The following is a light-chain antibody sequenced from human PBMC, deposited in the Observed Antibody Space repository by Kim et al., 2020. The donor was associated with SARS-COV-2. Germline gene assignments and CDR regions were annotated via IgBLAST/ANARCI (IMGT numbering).Light chain of an antibody. J-gene: IGKJ3*01. V-gene: IGKV1-33*01. Sequence: ASVGDRVTITCQASHDINNYLNWYQLIPGKAPRLLIYDASILQTRLPSRFSGSGSGTHFTFTIDSLQPEDIATYYCQQSDNLPFTFGPGTKVDIK. CDR1: HDINNY. CDR3: QQSDNLPFT. CDR2: DAS.